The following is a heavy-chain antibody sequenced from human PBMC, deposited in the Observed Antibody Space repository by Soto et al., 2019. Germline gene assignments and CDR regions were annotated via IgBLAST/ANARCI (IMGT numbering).Heavy chain of an antibody. J-gene: IGHJ4*02. Sequence: QITLNESGPTLVKPTQTLTLTCTFSGFSLSTRDVGVGWIRQPPGEALEWLGVVYWDDSKTYSPSLESRLTRTKDTSKNRVVLRMTKMDPVDTATYYCAHCRGGVASFWGQGTRVTVSS. CDR1: GFSLSTRDVG. CDR3: AHCRGGVASF. CDR2: VYWDDSK. V-gene: IGHV2-5*02. D-gene: IGHD2-2*01.